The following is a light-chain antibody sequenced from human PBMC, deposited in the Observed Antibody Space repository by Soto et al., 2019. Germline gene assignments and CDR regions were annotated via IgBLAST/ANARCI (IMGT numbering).Light chain of an antibody. CDR2: DVS. CDR1: QSISGW. CDR3: QQYSTYSLT. Sequence: DIQMTQSPSALSASVGDRVTITCRASQSISGWLAWYQQKPGIAPKLLIFDVSNLESGVPSRFSGSGSGTEFTLTISSLQPDDFATYYCQQYSTYSLTFGQGTKV. J-gene: IGKJ1*01. V-gene: IGKV1-5*01.